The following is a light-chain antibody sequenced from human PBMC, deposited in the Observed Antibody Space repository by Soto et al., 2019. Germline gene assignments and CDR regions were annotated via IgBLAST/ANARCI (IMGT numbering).Light chain of an antibody. Sequence: EIVLTQSPATLSLSPGDRATLSCRASQRVSSNYLAWYQQRPGQAPRLLIYGASSSATGIPDSFSGRGSGTDFTLTINRLEPEDFAVYYCQQYGSSLYTFGQ. V-gene: IGKV3-20*01. CDR3: QQYGSSLYT. J-gene: IGKJ2*01. CDR1: QRVSSNY. CDR2: GAS.